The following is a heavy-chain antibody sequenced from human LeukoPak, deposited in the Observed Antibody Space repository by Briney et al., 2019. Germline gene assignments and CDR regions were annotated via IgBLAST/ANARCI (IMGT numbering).Heavy chain of an antibody. D-gene: IGHD5-24*01. V-gene: IGHV1-69*05. J-gene: IGHJ3*02. CDR2: IIPIFGTA. CDR3: AADLEMQDAFDI. Sequence: ASVTVSCTASGGTFSSYAISWVRQAPGQGLEWMGGIIPIFGTANYAQKFQERVTITRDMSTSTAYMELSSLRSEDTAVYYCAADLEMQDAFDIWGQGTMVTVSS. CDR1: GGTFSSYA.